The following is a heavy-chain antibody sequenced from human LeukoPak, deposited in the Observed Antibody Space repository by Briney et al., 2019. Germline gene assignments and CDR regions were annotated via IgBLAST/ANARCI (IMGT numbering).Heavy chain of an antibody. V-gene: IGHV1-8*02. D-gene: IGHD2-15*01. CDR3: ARGYCSGGGCYTAEYLPH. CDR2: MRPNSGET. J-gene: IGHJ1*01. CDR1: GYTFTNFE. Sequence: ASVKVSCKASGYTFTNFEINWVRQVAGPGLEGMGLMRPNSGETVNVQKFQGRVTMTRDISTSTAYMELTGLRSDDTAVYFCARGYCSGGGCYTAEYLPHWGQGTLVTVSS.